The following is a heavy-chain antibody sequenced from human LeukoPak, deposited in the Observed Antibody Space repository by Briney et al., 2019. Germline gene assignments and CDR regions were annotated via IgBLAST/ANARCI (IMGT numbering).Heavy chain of an antibody. CDR3: AKGKGQWLYYFDY. CDR1: GFTFS. V-gene: IGHV3-23*01. CDR2: ISGSGGST. J-gene: IGHJ4*02. Sequence: GGSLRLSCVASGFTFSMNWVRQAPGKGLEWVSAISGSGGSTYYADSVKGRFTISRDNSKNTLYLQMNSLRAEDTAVYYCAKGKGQWLYYFDYWGQGTLVTVSS. D-gene: IGHD6-19*01.